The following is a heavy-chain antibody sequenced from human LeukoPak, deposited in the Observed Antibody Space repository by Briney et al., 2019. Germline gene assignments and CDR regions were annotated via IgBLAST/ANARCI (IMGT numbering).Heavy chain of an antibody. J-gene: IGHJ4*02. V-gene: IGHV3-48*03. Sequence: GGSLRLSCAASGFTFSSYEMNWVRQAPGKGLEWVSYISSSGSTIYYADSVKGRFTISRDNAKNSLYLQMNSLRAEDTAVYYCAKAGELDYYDSSGLWGYYFDYWGQGTLVTVSS. CDR1: GFTFSSYE. CDR2: ISSSGSTI. D-gene: IGHD3-22*01. CDR3: AKAGELDYYDSSGLWGYYFDY.